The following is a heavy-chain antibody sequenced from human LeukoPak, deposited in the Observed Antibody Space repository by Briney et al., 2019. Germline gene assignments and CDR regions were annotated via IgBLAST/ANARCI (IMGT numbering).Heavy chain of an antibody. CDR2: IYPGDSDT. Sequence: GESLKISCKGSGYSFPSYWIAWVRQMPGKGPEWMGVIYPGDSDTRYSPSIQGQVTISVDKSISTAYLQWSSLKASDTAMYYCARSGLVSYYYYYGMDVWGQGTTVTVSS. J-gene: IGHJ6*02. D-gene: IGHD6-6*01. CDR1: GYSFPSYW. V-gene: IGHV5-51*01. CDR3: ARSGLVSYYYYYGMDV.